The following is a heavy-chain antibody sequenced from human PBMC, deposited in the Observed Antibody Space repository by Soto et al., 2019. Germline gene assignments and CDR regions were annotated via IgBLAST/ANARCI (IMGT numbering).Heavy chain of an antibody. CDR3: VRDSHGDY. CDR2: IDHDGTT. CDR1: GFTFSNYW. Sequence: EVQLVESGGGLVQPGGSLRLSCAGSGFTFSNYWMHWVRQAPGKGLEWVSRIDHDGTTDYADSVRGRFTISRDNAENTLYLQMNSLRPEDTVVYYCVRDSHGDYWGQGTLVTVSS. J-gene: IGHJ4*02. V-gene: IGHV3-74*01.